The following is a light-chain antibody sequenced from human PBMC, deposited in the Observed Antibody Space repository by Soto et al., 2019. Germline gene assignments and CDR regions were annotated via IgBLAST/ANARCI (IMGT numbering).Light chain of an antibody. CDR3: QQYNNYWP. V-gene: IGKV1-5*01. J-gene: IGKJ1*01. CDR1: QSISSW. CDR2: DVS. Sequence: DIQMTQSPSTLSASVGDRVTITCRASQSISSWLAWYQQKPGKAPKLLIYDVSSLESGVPSRFSGSGSGTEFTLTISSLQPDDLASYYCQQYNNYWPFGQGTMVDI.